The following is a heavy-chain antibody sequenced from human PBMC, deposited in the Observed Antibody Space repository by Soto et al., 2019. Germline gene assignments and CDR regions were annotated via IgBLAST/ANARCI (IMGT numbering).Heavy chain of an antibody. D-gene: IGHD6-19*01. V-gene: IGHV4-39*01. J-gene: IGHJ4*02. CDR2: IYYSGST. Sequence: WETLSLTCTVSGGSISSSSYYWGWIRQPPGKGLEWIGSIYYSGSTYYNPSLKSRVTISVDTSKNQFSLKLSSVTAADTAVYYCARHGQYSSGWGMDYWGQGTLVTVSS. CDR1: GGSISSSSYY. CDR3: ARHGQYSSGWGMDY.